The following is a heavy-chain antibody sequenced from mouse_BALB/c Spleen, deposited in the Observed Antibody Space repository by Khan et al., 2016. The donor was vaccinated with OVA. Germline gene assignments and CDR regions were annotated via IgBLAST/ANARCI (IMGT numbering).Heavy chain of an antibody. CDR1: GYAFSSYW. J-gene: IGHJ3*01. D-gene: IGHD4-1*01. Sequence: QVQLKEAGAELVRPGSSVKISCKASGYAFSSYWMNWVKQRPGQGLEWIGQIYPGDGDTNYNGKFKGKATLTADKSSSTAYMQLSSLTSEDTAVYYCARWELGRAWFAYWGQGTLVTVSA. V-gene: IGHV1-80*01. CDR3: ARWELGRAWFAY. CDR2: IYPGDGDT.